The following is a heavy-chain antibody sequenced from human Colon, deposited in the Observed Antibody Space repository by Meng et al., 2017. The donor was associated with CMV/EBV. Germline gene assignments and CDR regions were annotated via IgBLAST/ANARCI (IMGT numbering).Heavy chain of an antibody. CDR2: ISHDGNNR. D-gene: IGHD3-3*01. J-gene: IGHJ3*01. CDR3: ARKSTVFGVAGEEAFDV. Sequence: GGSLRLSCGGSGFTFSSYKIIWVRQAPGKGLEWVAVISHDGNNRYYADSVKGRFTISRVNSNNTVSLQVNDLKAEDTAVYYCARKSTVFGVAGEEAFDVWGQGTVVTVSS. CDR1: GFTFSSYK. V-gene: IGHV3-30-3*01.